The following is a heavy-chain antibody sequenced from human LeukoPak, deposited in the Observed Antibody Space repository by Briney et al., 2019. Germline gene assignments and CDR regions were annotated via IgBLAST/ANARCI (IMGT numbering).Heavy chain of an antibody. CDR2: ISAYNGNT. V-gene: IGHV1-18*01. Sequence: ASVKVSCKASGYTFTSYGISWVRQAPGQGLEWMGWISAYNGNTNYAQKLQGRVTMTTDTSTSTAYMELRSLRSDDTAVYYCARADYGDYSTWFDPWGQGTLVTVSS. CDR3: ARADYGDYSTWFDP. CDR1: GYTFTSYG. D-gene: IGHD4-17*01. J-gene: IGHJ5*02.